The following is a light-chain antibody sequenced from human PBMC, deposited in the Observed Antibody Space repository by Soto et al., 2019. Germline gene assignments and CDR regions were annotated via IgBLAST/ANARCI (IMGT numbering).Light chain of an antibody. Sequence: DIQMTQSPSTLSASVGDRVTITCRASQSISSWLAWYQQKPGNAPKLLIYKASSLESGVPSRFSVSGSGTEFTLTISSLQPDDFATYYCQQYNSFALTFGGGTKVEIK. CDR1: QSISSW. CDR2: KAS. V-gene: IGKV1-5*03. CDR3: QQYNSFALT. J-gene: IGKJ4*01.